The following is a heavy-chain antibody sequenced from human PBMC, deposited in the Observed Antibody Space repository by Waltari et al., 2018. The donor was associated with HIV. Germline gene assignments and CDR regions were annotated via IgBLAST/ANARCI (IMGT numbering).Heavy chain of an antibody. D-gene: IGHD3-22*01. CDR2: FDPENDET. V-gene: IGHV1-24*01. Sequence: QVQLVQSGGEVKKPGASVKVSCKVSGYRLIELSMHWVRQAPGKGLEWMGGFDPENDETIYAPKFQGRVTMTDDTSTDTAYMELSSLKSEDTAVYYCVTGYDTSGQSPTMGDYWGQGTLVTVSS. J-gene: IGHJ4*02. CDR3: VTGYDTSGQSPTMGDY. CDR1: GYRLIELS.